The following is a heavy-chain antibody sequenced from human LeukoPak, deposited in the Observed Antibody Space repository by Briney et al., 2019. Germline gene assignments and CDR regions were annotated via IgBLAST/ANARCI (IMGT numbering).Heavy chain of an antibody. CDR3: AKDVVPKSRPHYYYYGMDV. Sequence: PGRSLRLSCAASGFTFSSYGMHWVRQAPGKGLGWVAVISYDGSNKYYADSVKGRFTISRDNSKNTLYLQMNSLRAEDTAVYYCAKDVVPKSRPHYYYYGMDVWGKGTTVTVSS. D-gene: IGHD2-21*01. CDR2: ISYDGSNK. CDR1: GFTFSSYG. V-gene: IGHV3-30*18. J-gene: IGHJ6*04.